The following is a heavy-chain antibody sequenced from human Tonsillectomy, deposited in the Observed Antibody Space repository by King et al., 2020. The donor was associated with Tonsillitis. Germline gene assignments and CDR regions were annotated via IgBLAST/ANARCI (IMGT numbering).Heavy chain of an antibody. V-gene: IGHV5-51*01. Sequence: QLVQSGAEVKKPGESLKISCKGSGYSFTNYWIGWVRQMPGKGLEWMGVIYPGDSDTRYSPSFQGQVTISADKSISTAYLQWSSLKASDTAMYYCASSSAGAGTGFDSWGQGPLVTVSS. CDR3: ASSSAGAGTGFDS. J-gene: IGHJ4*02. CDR1: GYSFTNYW. CDR2: IYPGDSDT. D-gene: IGHD6-13*01.